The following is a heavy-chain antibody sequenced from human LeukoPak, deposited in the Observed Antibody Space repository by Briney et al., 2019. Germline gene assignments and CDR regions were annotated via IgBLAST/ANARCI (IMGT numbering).Heavy chain of an antibody. CDR1: GGSISDSSYY. Sequence: SETLSLTCTVSGGSISDSSYYWGWIRQPPGKGLEWIGSIYYSGSTYYSPSLKSRVTISVDTSKNQFSLRLSSVTAADTAVYCCARRRSSSVSVNDGFDIWGQGTMVTVSS. D-gene: IGHD6-6*01. J-gene: IGHJ3*02. CDR3: ARRRSSSVSVNDGFDI. V-gene: IGHV4-39*01. CDR2: IYYSGST.